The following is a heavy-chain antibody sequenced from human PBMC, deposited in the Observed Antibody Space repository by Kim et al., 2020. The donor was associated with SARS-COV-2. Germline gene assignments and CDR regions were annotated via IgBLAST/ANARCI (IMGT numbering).Heavy chain of an antibody. CDR3: ARGSSWSKAYYYGMDV. Sequence: ASVKVSCKASGYTFTSYAMHWVRQAPGQRLEWMGWINAGNGNTKYSQKFQGRVTITRDTSASTAYMELSSLRSEDTAVYYCARGSSWSKAYYYGMDVWGQGTTVTVSS. CDR1: GYTFTSYA. CDR2: INAGNGNT. J-gene: IGHJ6*02. D-gene: IGHD6-13*01. V-gene: IGHV1-3*01.